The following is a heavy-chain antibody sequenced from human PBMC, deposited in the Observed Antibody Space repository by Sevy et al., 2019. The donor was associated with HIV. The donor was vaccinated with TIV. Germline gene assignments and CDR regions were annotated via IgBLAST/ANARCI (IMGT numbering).Heavy chain of an antibody. D-gene: IGHD2-2*01. CDR2: ISSSSNI. V-gene: IGHV3-21*01. Sequence: GGSLRLSCAASGFTFSSYSMNWVRQAPGKGLEWVSSISSSSNIYYPDSVKGRFTISRDNAKNSLYLQMNSLRAEDTAVYYCARVNCSSTSCYSYFQHWGQGTLVTVSS. CDR3: ARVNCSSTSCYSYFQH. J-gene: IGHJ1*01. CDR1: GFTFSSYS.